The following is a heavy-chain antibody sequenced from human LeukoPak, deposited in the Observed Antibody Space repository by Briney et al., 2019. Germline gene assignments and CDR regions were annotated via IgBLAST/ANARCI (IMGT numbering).Heavy chain of an antibody. D-gene: IGHD4-17*01. CDR2: IYCSGSP. CDR3: ASMTTVTHGAEYFQH. J-gene: IGHJ1*01. V-gene: IGHV4-39*07. CDR1: GGSISSSSYY. Sequence: SETLSLTCTVSGGSISSSSYYWGWIRQPPGKGLEWIGSIYCSGSPYYNASLKSRVTISVDTPKNQFSLKLSSVTAADTAVYYCASMTTVTHGAEYFQHWGQGTLVTVSS.